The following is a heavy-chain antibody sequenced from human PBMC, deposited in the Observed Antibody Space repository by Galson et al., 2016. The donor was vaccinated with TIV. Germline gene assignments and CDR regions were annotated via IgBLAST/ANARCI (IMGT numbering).Heavy chain of an antibody. V-gene: IGHV3-23*01. J-gene: IGHJ6*02. CDR1: GFTFSIFA. CDR2: ISGGGGST. D-gene: IGHD3-22*01. Sequence: SLRLSCAASGFTFSIFAMTWVRQAPGMGLEWVSAISGGGGSTYYADSVTGRFTISIDNSKNTPFLQMNSLRAEDTAVYHCTKGPSSGFSHYYGLDVWGQGTTVTVSS. CDR3: TKGPSSGFSHYYGLDV.